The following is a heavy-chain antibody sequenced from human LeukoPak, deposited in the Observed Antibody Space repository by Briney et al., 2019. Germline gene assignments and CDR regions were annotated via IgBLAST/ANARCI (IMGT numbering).Heavy chain of an antibody. CDR1: GFTFRSYG. Sequence: GGSLRLSCAASGFTFRSYGMSWVRQAPGKGLEWVSSISGGDGTTYYADSVKGRFTISRDNSKYTLSLQMNSLRAEDTAVYYCAKVDNWKYGHHDFWGQGTLVTVSS. CDR3: AKVDNWKYGHHDF. J-gene: IGHJ4*02. V-gene: IGHV3-23*01. D-gene: IGHD1-1*01. CDR2: ISGGDGTT.